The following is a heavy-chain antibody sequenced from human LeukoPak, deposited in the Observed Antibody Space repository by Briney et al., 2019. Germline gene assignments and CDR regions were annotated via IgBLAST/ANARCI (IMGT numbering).Heavy chain of an antibody. CDR1: GFIFDDYG. V-gene: IGHV3-20*04. Sequence: GGSLRLSCEASGFIFDDYGMSWVRQAPGRGLERVYGIDRRGGSRGYADSVRGRFAISRDNANKSLHLQMDSLRAEDTAFYYCARGGYGEYYFDSWGQGTLVTVSS. CDR2: IDRRGGSR. CDR3: ARGGYGEYYFDS. D-gene: IGHD4-17*01. J-gene: IGHJ4*02.